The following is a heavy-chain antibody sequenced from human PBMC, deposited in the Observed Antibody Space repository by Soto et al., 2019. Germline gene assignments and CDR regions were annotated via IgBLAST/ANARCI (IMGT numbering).Heavy chain of an antibody. D-gene: IGHD3-22*01. CDR2: INHSGST. Sequence: SETLSLTCAVYGGSFSGYYWSWIRQPPGKGLEWIGEINHSGSTNYNPSLKSRVTISVDTSKNQFSLKLSSVTAADTAVYYCARGPGSYYYDSSGYYDYWGQGTLVTVSS. CDR3: ARGPGSYYYDSSGYYDY. V-gene: IGHV4-34*01. CDR1: GGSFSGYY. J-gene: IGHJ4*02.